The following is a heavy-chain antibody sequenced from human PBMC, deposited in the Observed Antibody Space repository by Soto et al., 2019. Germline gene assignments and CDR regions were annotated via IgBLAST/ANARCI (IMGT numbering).Heavy chain of an antibody. J-gene: IGHJ4*02. Sequence: QVQLQESGPGLVKPSQTLSLTCSVSGGSISSGDHYWSWIRQSPGKGLEWIGYIYYSGATYYNPSLKSRVSVSVDTSKNQFSLKLSSVTAADTAVYYCAREAQLWLGGPDDYWGQGTLVTVSS. D-gene: IGHD5-18*01. V-gene: IGHV4-30-4*01. CDR1: GGSISSGDHY. CDR2: IYYSGAT. CDR3: AREAQLWLGGPDDY.